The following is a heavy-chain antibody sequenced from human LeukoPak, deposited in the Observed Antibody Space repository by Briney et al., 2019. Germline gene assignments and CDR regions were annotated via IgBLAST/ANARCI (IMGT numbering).Heavy chain of an antibody. CDR3: ASSPPSGYDAFDI. J-gene: IGHJ3*02. Sequence: PSETLSLTCTFSGGSISNGAHYWSWIRQHPGKGLEWIGYIYYSGSTYYNPSLKSRVTISVDTSKNQFSLKLSSVTAADTAVYYCASSPPSGYDAFDIWGQGTMVTVSS. V-gene: IGHV4-31*03. CDR1: GGSISNGAHY. D-gene: IGHD5-12*01. CDR2: IYYSGST.